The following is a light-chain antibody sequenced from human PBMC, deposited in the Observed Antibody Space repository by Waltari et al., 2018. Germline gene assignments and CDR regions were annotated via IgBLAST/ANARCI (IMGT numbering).Light chain of an antibody. Sequence: DIVMTQSPLSLPVTPGEPASFSCRSSQSLLYSNGNNYLDWYLQKPGQSPQLLIDLGSNRASGVPDRFSGSGSGTDFTLKISRVEAEDVGIYYCVQSLQTPPTFGQGTKVEIK. CDR3: VQSLQTPPT. CDR2: LGS. J-gene: IGKJ1*01. CDR1: QSLLYSNGNNY. V-gene: IGKV2-28*01.